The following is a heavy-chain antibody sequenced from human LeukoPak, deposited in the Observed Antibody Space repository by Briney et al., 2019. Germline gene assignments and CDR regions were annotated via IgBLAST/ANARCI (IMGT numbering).Heavy chain of an antibody. Sequence: GGSLRLSCAASGFTFSSYSMNWVRQAPGKGLEWVSSISGSSSYIYYADSVKGRFTISRDNAKNSLYLQMNSLRAEDTAVYYCARSRSGSLAFFGYWGQGTLVTVSS. CDR2: ISGSSSYI. CDR1: GFTFSSYS. D-gene: IGHD1-26*01. J-gene: IGHJ4*02. V-gene: IGHV3-21*01. CDR3: ARSRSGSLAFFGY.